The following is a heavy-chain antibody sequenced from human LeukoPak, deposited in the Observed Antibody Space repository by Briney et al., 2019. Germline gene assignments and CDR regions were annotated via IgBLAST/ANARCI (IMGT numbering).Heavy chain of an antibody. D-gene: IGHD6-19*01. Sequence: SVKVSCKASGGTFSSYAISWVRQAPGQGLEWMGGIIPIFGTANYAQNFQGRVTITADKFTSTAYMELRSLRSDDTAVYYCARFGLGKHIEVAGIPFDIWGQGTMVTVSS. J-gene: IGHJ3*02. V-gene: IGHV1-69*06. CDR3: ARFGLGKHIEVAGIPFDI. CDR1: GGTFSSYA. CDR2: IIPIFGTA.